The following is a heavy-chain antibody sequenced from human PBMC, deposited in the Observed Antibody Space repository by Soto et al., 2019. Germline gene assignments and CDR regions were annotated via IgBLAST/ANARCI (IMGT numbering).Heavy chain of an antibody. CDR3: ARGELWCDY. CDR2: IYYSGST. D-gene: IGHD5-18*01. J-gene: IGHJ4*02. CDR1: GGSMTNGDYY. V-gene: IGHV4-31*03. Sequence: QVQLQESGPGLVKPSQTLSLTCTVSGGSMTNGDYYWSWIRQHPGQGLEWIGYIYYSGSTYYNPSLKSRVTVSVDTSKNQFSVHLNSVTAADTDVYYCARGELWCDYWGQGILVTVSS.